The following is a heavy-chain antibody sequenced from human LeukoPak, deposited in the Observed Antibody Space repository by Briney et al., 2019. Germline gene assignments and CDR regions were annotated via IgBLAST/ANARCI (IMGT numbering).Heavy chain of an antibody. J-gene: IGHJ6*02. CDR1: GGSFSGYY. V-gene: IGHV4-34*01. D-gene: IGHD5-12*01. CDR2: INHSGST. CDR3: ARLVATTVYYYYGMDV. Sequence: SETLSLTCAVYGGSFSGYYWTWIRQPPGKGLEWIGEINHSGSTNYNPSLKSRVTISVDKSKNQFSLKLSSVTAADTAVYYCARLVATTVYYYYGMDVWGQGTTVTVSS.